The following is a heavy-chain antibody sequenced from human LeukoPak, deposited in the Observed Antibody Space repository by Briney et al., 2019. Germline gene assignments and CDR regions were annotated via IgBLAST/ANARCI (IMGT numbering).Heavy chain of an antibody. Sequence: ASVKVSCKASGYTFTSYHMHWVGQAPGQGLEWMGIINPSGGSTSYAQKFQGRVTMTRDTPTSTVYLELSSLTSEDTAVYYCARRGSYYNVADYWGQGTLVTVSP. V-gene: IGHV1-46*01. J-gene: IGHJ4*02. D-gene: IGHD1-26*01. CDR2: INPSGGST. CDR3: ARRGSYYNVADY. CDR1: GYTFTSYH.